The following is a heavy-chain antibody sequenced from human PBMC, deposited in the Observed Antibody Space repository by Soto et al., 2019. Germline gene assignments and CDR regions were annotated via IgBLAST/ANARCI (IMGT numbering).Heavy chain of an antibody. D-gene: IGHD1-26*01. Sequence: GESLKISCKGSGYRFTTYWIGWVRQMPGKGLEWMGIIYPGDSDTRYSTSFQGQVTISADKSISTAYLQWSSLKASDTAMYYCATVIVGRTTYAFDIWGQGTMVTVSS. CDR1: GYRFTTYW. V-gene: IGHV5-51*01. J-gene: IGHJ3*02. CDR2: IYPGDSDT. CDR3: ATVIVGRTTYAFDI.